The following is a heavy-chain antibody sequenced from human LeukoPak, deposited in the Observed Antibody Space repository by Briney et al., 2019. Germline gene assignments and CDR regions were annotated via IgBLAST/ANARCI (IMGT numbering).Heavy chain of an antibody. CDR1: GITFSNYA. Sequence: GGSLRLSCVASGITFSNYAVSWVRQAPEKGLDWVSVISGSAHKIRYADSVKGRFTISRDNSENIVYLQMDNLRVEDTAVYYCAGRPTGYSSGYIHWGQGTLVTVSS. J-gene: IGHJ4*02. V-gene: IGHV3-23*01. D-gene: IGHD5-18*01. CDR3: AGRPTGYSSGYIH. CDR2: ISGSAHKI.